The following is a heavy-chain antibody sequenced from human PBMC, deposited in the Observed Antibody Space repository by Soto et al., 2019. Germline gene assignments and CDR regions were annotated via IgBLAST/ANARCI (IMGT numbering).Heavy chain of an antibody. Sequence: GGSLRLSCAASEFTFSSYGMHWVRQAPGKGLEWVAVIWYDGSNKYYADSVKGRFTISRDNSKNTLYLQMNSLRAEDTAVYYCARDPVAGTAYYYYYYMDVWGKGTTVTVSS. D-gene: IGHD6-19*01. J-gene: IGHJ6*03. CDR2: IWYDGSNK. V-gene: IGHV3-33*01. CDR1: EFTFSSYG. CDR3: ARDPVAGTAYYYYYYMDV.